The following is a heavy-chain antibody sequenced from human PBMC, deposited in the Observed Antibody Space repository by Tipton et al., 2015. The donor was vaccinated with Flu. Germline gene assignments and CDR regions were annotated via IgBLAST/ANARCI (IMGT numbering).Heavy chain of an antibody. V-gene: IGHV3-30-3*01. CDR1: GFTFSTYS. CDR3: ARAWSAVHLSVGVDV. D-gene: IGHD2-8*02. CDR2: ISHDGNNK. Sequence: CAVSGFTFSTYSMHWVRQAPGKGLEWVAVISHDGNNKNYADSVKGRFTISRDNSKNTLYLQMDSLRGEDTAIYYCARAWSAVHLSVGVDVWGQGTTVTVSS. J-gene: IGHJ6*02.